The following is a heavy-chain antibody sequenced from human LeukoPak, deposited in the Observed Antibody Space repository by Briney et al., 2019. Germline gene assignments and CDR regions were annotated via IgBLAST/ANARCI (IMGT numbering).Heavy chain of an antibody. V-gene: IGHV4-34*01. Sequence: SETLSLTCAVYGGSFSGYYWSWIRQPPGKGLEWIGEINHSGSTNYNPSLKSRVTISVDTSKNQFSLKLSSVTAADTAVYYCAVRGGATTWFDPWGQGTLVTVSS. CDR1: GGSFSGYY. CDR3: AVRGGATTWFDP. CDR2: INHSGST. J-gene: IGHJ5*02. D-gene: IGHD1-26*01.